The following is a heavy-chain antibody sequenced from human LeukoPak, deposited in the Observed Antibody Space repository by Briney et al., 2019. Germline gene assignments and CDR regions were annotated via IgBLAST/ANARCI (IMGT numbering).Heavy chain of an antibody. V-gene: IGHV4-59*12. D-gene: IGHD5-12*01. CDR3: ARDSGHSGADP. J-gene: IGHJ5*02. CDR2: IYHSGST. CDR1: GDSITSYY. Sequence: SETLSLTCSVFGDSITSYYWNWIRQPPGKGLEWIGYIYHSGSTYYNPSLKSRVTISVDRSKNQFSLKLSSVTAADTAVYYCARDSGHSGADPWGQGTLVTVSS.